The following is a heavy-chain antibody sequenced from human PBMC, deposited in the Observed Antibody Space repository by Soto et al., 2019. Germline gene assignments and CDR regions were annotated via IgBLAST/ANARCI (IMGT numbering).Heavy chain of an antibody. D-gene: IGHD2-15*01. CDR2: INHSGST. V-gene: IGHV4-34*01. CDR1: GGSFSGYY. Sequence: SETLSLTCAVYGGSFSGYYCSWIRQPPGKGLEWIGEINHSGSTNYNPSLKSRVTISVDTSKNQFSLKLSSVTAADTAVYYCERGQRYCSGGSCYRFDYWGQGTLVTVSS. J-gene: IGHJ4*02. CDR3: ERGQRYCSGGSCYRFDY.